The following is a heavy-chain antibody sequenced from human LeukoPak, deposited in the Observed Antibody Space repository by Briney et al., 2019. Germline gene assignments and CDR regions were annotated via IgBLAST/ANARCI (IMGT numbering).Heavy chain of an antibody. J-gene: IGHJ3*02. CDR2: IIPLYGTT. V-gene: IGHV1-69*06. CDR3: VREEGTSGAFDI. CDR1: GGTFSYYP. Sequence: SVKVSCKASGGTFSYYPISWVRQAPGLGLEWLGSIIPLYGTTKSAQKFLGRVTTTADKSTNTLYMELDSLTSDDTAVYYCVREEGTSGAFDIWGQGTLVTVSS. D-gene: IGHD3-10*01.